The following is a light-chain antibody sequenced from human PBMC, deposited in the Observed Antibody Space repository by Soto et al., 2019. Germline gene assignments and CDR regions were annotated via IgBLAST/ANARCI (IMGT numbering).Light chain of an antibody. V-gene: IGKV1-5*03. J-gene: IGKJ1*01. CDR2: KAS. CDR1: QSIDIW. CDR3: QQYNTLST. Sequence: DIQMTQSPSTLSASVGDRVTITCRASQSIDIWLAWYQQKPGKAPNLLIYKASTLETGVPSRFTGSGSGTEVTLTSSSLRTDDFATYYCQQYNTLSTFGQGTKVEMK.